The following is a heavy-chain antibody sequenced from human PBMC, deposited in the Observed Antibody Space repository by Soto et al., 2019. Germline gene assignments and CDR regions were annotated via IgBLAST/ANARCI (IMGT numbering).Heavy chain of an antibody. CDR2: ISAFHGNT. Sequence: QVQLVQSGAEVKKPGASVKVSCKASGYTFTSYGISWVRQAPGQGLEWMGWISAFHGNTNYAQKLQSRVTMTTYTYTSIAYMELRSLRAGGTDVYYCACEPYYDYVWGSYRPESVTGFGLWGRGTLVTGFS. D-gene: IGHD3-16*02. J-gene: IGHJ2*01. CDR1: GYTFTSYG. CDR3: ACEPYYDYVWGSYRPESVTGFGL. V-gene: IGHV1-18*04.